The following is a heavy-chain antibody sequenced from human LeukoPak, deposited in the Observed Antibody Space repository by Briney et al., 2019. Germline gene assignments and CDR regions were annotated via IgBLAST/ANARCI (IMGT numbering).Heavy chain of an antibody. CDR1: GFTFRNHA. CDR2: ISFDGVNI. V-gene: IGHV3-30-3*01. D-gene: IGHD6-19*01. CDR3: AKDLIAVAAYFDY. J-gene: IGHJ4*02. Sequence: GGSLRLSCAASGFTFRNHAMHWVRQGPGKGPERLAVISFDGVNIYYADSVKGRFTISRDNSKNTLYLQMNSLRAEDTAVYYCAKDLIAVAAYFDYWGQGTLVTVSS.